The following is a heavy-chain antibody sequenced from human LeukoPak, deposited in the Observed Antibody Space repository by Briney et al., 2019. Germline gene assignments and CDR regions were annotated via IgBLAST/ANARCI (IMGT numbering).Heavy chain of an antibody. CDR1: GYTFTSYG. Sequence: ASVKVSCKASGYTFTSYGISWVRQAPGQGLEWMGWICAYNGNTNYAQKLQGRVTMTTDTSTSTAYMELRSLRSDDTAVYYCARDRSSSSWYSNWFDPWGQGTLVTVSS. D-gene: IGHD6-13*01. CDR3: ARDRSSSSWYSNWFDP. V-gene: IGHV1-18*01. CDR2: ICAYNGNT. J-gene: IGHJ5*02.